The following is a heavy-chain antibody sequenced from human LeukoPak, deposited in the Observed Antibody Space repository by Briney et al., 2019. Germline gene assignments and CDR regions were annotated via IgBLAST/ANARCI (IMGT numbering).Heavy chain of an antibody. J-gene: IGHJ5*02. D-gene: IGHD2-2*01. CDR2: MNPTTGNT. Sequence: GASVKVSCKASGYTFVNYDINWVRQAAGQGLEWMGWMNPTTGNTGYAQKFQGRVTLTRNTSTSTAYMELTSLKSDDTAVYYCARVKMPIKGKPPLDPWGQGTLVIVSS. CDR1: GYTFVNYD. V-gene: IGHV1-8*03. CDR3: ARVKMPIKGKPPLDP.